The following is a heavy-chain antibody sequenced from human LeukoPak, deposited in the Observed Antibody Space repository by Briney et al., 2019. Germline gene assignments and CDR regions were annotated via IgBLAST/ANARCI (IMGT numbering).Heavy chain of an antibody. CDR2: FGISGTT. D-gene: IGHD3-10*01. CDR1: GFTFSSYT. Sequence: GGSLRLSCAASGFTFSSYTMNWVRQAPGKGLEWISCFGISGTTYYADSVKGRFTISRDNSKNTLYLQMNSLRAEDTAVYYCAKDRGATMVRGVISYYFDYWGQGTLVTVSS. CDR3: AKDRGATMVRGVISYYFDY. V-gene: IGHV3-48*01. J-gene: IGHJ4*02.